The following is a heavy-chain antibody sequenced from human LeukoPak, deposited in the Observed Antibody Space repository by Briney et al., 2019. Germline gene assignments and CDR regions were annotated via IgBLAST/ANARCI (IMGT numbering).Heavy chain of an antibody. V-gene: IGHV4-4*07. CDR1: GGSISSYY. J-gene: IGHJ4*02. Sequence: TASETLSLTCTVSGGSISSYYWSWIRQPPGKGLEWIGRIYTSGSTNYNPSLKSRVTMSVDTSKNQFSLKLSSVTAADTAVYYCARETSRWYVHIDYWGQGTLVTVSS. CDR2: IYTSGST. CDR3: ARETSRWYVHIDY. D-gene: IGHD2-15*01.